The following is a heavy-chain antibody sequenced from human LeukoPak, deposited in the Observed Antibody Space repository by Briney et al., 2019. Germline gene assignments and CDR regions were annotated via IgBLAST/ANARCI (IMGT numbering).Heavy chain of an antibody. CDR1: GYTFTNYW. Sequence: GESLKISCKASGYTFTNYWIGWVRQMPGKGLEWMGIIYPGDSDTRYSPSFRGQVIISADKSIRTAYLQWTSLKASDTAMYYCARHTGEGSHFQHWGQGSLITVSS. V-gene: IGHV5-51*01. CDR3: ARHTGEGSHFQH. D-gene: IGHD3-16*01. CDR2: IYPGDSDT. J-gene: IGHJ1*01.